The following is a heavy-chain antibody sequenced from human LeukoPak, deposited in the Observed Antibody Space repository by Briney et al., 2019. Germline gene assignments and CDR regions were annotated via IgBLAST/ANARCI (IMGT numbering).Heavy chain of an antibody. CDR3: ARDRVPYYDFWSGYSD. CDR1: GYTFTGYY. CDR2: INPNSGGT. D-gene: IGHD3-3*01. V-gene: IGHV1-2*02. Sequence: ASVKVSCKASGYTFTGYYMHWVRQAPGQGLEWMGWINPNSGGTNYAQKFLGRVTMTRDTSISTAYMELSRLRSDDTAVYYCARDRVPYYDFWSGYSDWGQGTLVTVSS. J-gene: IGHJ4*02.